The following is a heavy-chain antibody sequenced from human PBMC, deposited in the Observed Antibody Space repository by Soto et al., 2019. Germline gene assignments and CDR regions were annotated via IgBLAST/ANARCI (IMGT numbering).Heavy chain of an antibody. CDR2: ISAYNGNT. V-gene: IGHV1-18*01. J-gene: IGHJ4*02. CDR1: GYTFTSYG. D-gene: IGHD1-26*01. CDR3: ARVCAGGSRKNLFDY. Sequence: QVQLVQSGAEVKKPGASVKVSCKASGYTFTSYGISWVRQAPGQGLEWMGWISAYNGNTNYAQKLQGRVTMTTDTSTSTAYLERRSLRSDDTAVYYCARVCAGGSRKNLFDYWGQGTLVTVSS.